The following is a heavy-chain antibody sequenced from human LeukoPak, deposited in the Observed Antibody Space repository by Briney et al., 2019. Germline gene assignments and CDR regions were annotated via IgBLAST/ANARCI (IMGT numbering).Heavy chain of an antibody. CDR2: IYYSGST. J-gene: IGHJ4*02. CDR3: AIFPLTGGYYFDY. CDR1: GGSVSSGDYY. Sequence: SETLSLTCAVSGGSVSSGDYYWSWIRQPPGKGLEWIGYIYYSGSTNYNPSLKTRVTISADTSKNQFSLKLSSVTAADTAVYYCAIFPLTGGYYFDYWGQGTLVTVSS. V-gene: IGHV4-61*08. D-gene: IGHD3-10*01.